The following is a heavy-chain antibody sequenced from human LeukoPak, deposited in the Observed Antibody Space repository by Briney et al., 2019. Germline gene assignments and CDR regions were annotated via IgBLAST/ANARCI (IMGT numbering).Heavy chain of an antibody. D-gene: IGHD5-18*01. CDR2: ISGSCGST. V-gene: IGHV3-23*01. Sequence: GGSLRLSCAASGFSFSNYAMSWVRQAPGKGLEWVSAISGSCGSTYYADSVKGRFTVSRDTSKNTLYLQMNRLRAEDTAVYYCASSGRGYSYGSETPFDYWGQGTLVTVSS. CDR3: ASSGRGYSYGSETPFDY. J-gene: IGHJ4*02. CDR1: GFSFSNYA.